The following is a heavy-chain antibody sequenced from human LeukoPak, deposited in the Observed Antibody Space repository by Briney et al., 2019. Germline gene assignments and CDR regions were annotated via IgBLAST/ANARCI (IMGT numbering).Heavy chain of an antibody. CDR3: ARGDYRKYYFDY. J-gene: IGHJ4*02. CDR1: GGSISSYY. CDR2: IYHSGST. V-gene: IGHV4-59*01. D-gene: IGHD4-17*01. Sequence: SETLSLTCTISGGSISSYYWSWIRQPPGKGLEWIGYIYHSGSTNYNPSLKSRVTISVDTSKNQFSLKLSSVTAADTAVYYCARGDYRKYYFDYWGQGTLVTVSS.